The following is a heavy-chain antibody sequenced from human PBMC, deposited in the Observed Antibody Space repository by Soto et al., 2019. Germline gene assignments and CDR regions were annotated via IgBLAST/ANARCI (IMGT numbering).Heavy chain of an antibody. CDR1: EGTFSSYA. J-gene: IGHJ6*02. Sequence: QGQLVQSGAEVKKPGSSVKVSCKASEGTFSSYAISWGRQAPGKGLEWMGGTIPFSGTENYAQKFQGRVTITADESTSTAYMELSSLRSEDTAVYYCARSQGSSTSLEIYYYYYYGMDVWGQGTTVTVSS. D-gene: IGHD2-2*01. V-gene: IGHV1-69*01. CDR2: TIPFSGTE. CDR3: ARSQGSSTSLEIYYYYYYGMDV.